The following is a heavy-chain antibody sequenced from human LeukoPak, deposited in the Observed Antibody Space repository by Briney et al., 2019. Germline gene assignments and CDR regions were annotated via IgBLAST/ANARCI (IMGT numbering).Heavy chain of an antibody. J-gene: IGHJ6*03. CDR1: GYTFTSYG. CDR3: ARGPVVVPAAIRYYYYMDV. D-gene: IGHD2-2*02. CDR2: ISAYNGNT. Sequence: ASVKVSCKASGYTFTSYGISWVRQAPGQGLEWMGWISAYNGNTNYAQKLQGRVTMTTDTSTSTAYMELRSLRSDDTAVYYCARGPVVVPAAIRYYYYMDVWGKGTTVTVSS. V-gene: IGHV1-18*01.